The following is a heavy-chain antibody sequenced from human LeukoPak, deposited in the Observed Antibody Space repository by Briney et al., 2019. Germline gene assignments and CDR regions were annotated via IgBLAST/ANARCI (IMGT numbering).Heavy chain of an antibody. Sequence: PSETLSLTCTVSGGSISSSSYYWDWIRQPPGKGLEWIGSIYYSGITYYNPSLKSRVTISVDTSKNQFSLKLTSVTAADTAVYYCARVRIKVWFDPWGQGTLVTVSS. CDR3: ARVRIKVWFDP. J-gene: IGHJ5*02. CDR2: IYYSGIT. V-gene: IGHV4-39*01. CDR1: GGSISSSSYY.